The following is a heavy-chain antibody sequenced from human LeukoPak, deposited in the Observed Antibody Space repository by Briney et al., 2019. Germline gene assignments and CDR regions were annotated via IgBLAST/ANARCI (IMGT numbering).Heavy chain of an antibody. D-gene: IGHD6-19*01. CDR2: ISGSGGST. CDR3: AKVPGGQWLPPSGYFDY. Sequence: GGSLRLSCAASGFTFSSYAMSWVRQAPGKGLEWVSAISGSGGSTYYADSVKGRFTISRDNSKNTLYLQMNSLRAEDTAVYYRAKVPGGQWLPPSGYFDYWGQGTLVTVSS. J-gene: IGHJ4*02. CDR1: GFTFSSYA. V-gene: IGHV3-23*01.